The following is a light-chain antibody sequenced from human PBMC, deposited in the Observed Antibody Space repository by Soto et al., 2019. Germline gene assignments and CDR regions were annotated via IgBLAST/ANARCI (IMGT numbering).Light chain of an antibody. CDR2: AAS. CDR3: QQYYSYPLP. Sequence: AIRMTQSPSSFSASTGDRVTITCRASQGISSYLAWYQQKPGKAPKLLIYAASTLQSGVPSRCSGSGSGADFTLTISCLQSEDFANYYCQQYYSYPLPFGGGTKVEIK. J-gene: IGKJ4*01. CDR1: QGISSY. V-gene: IGKV1-8*01.